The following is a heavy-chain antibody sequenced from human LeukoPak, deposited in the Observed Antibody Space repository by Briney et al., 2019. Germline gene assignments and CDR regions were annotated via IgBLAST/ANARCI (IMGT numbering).Heavy chain of an antibody. J-gene: IGHJ4*02. D-gene: IGHD3-22*01. CDR1: GDIVSSNSAA. CDR2: TYYRSKWYN. Sequence: SQTLSLTCAISGDIVSSNSAAWNWIRQSPSRGLEWLGRTYYRSKWYNDYAVSVKSRITINPDTSKNQFSLQLNSVTPEDTAVYYCARRGYYYDSSGYAHFDYWGQGTLVTVSS. V-gene: IGHV6-1*01. CDR3: ARRGYYYDSSGYAHFDY.